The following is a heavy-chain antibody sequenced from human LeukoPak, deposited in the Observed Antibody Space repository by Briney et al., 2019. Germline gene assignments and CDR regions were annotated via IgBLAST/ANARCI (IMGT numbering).Heavy chain of an antibody. V-gene: IGHV1-69*05. CDR1: GGTFSSYA. CDR3: ARARFGVVIT. CDR2: IIPIFGTA. D-gene: IGHD3-3*01. J-gene: IGHJ5*02. Sequence: ASVKVSCKASGGTFSSYAISWARQAPGQGLEWMGGIIPIFGTANYAQKFQGRVTITTDESTSTAYMELSSLRSEDTAVYYCARARFGVVITWGQGTLVTVSS.